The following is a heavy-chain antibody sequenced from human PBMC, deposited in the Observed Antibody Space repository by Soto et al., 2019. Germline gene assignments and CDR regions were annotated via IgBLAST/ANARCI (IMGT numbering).Heavy chain of an antibody. J-gene: IGHJ3*02. CDR3: AKCAGCGIVVVPAAMTAFDI. V-gene: IGHV3-23*01. D-gene: IGHD2-2*01. Sequence: GGSLRLSCAASGFTFSSYAMSWVRQAPGKGLEWVSAISGSGGSTYYADSVKGRFTISRDNSKNTLYLQMNSLRAEDTAVYYCAKCAGCGIVVVPAAMTAFDIWGQGTMVTVSS. CDR1: GFTFSSYA. CDR2: ISGSGGST.